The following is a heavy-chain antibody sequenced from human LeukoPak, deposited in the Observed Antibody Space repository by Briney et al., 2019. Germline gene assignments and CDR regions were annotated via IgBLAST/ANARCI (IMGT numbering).Heavy chain of an antibody. D-gene: IGHD6-13*01. Sequence: GGSLRLSCAASGFTSSSYWMHWVRQVPGKGLVWVSRISGDGTARNYADSVKGRFTISRDDAKNTVDLQMNSLRGEDTAVYYCARDSSSPYWGQGTLVTVSS. V-gene: IGHV3-74*01. CDR2: ISGDGTAR. J-gene: IGHJ4*02. CDR1: GFTSSSYW. CDR3: ARDSSSPY.